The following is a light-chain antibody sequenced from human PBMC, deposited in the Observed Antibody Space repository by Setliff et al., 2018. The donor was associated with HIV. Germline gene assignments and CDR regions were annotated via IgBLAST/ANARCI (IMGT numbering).Light chain of an antibody. CDR2: RDN. V-gene: IGLV3-9*01. Sequence: SYELTQPLSVSVAPGQTATITCGGDSIETKNVHWYQQKPGQAPVLVIYRDNKRPSGILERFSGSNSVNTAALTISRAQAGDEADYFCQVWDSSTAGVVFGGGTKGTVL. CDR3: QVWDSSTAGVV. CDR1: SIETKN. J-gene: IGLJ3*02.